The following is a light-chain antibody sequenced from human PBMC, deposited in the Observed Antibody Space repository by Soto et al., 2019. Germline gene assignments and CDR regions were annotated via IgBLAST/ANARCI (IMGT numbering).Light chain of an antibody. CDR3: AAWDDSRSGYV. CDR1: SSNIGPNT. J-gene: IGLJ1*01. V-gene: IGLV1-44*01. CDR2: GNT. Sequence: QSVLTQPPSASGTPGQRVTISCSGSSSNIGPNTVNWYQQVPGTSPNLIIFGNTQRPSGVPDRFSGSKSGPSASLAISGLQSEDEADYYCAAWDDSRSGYVFGTGTKLTVL.